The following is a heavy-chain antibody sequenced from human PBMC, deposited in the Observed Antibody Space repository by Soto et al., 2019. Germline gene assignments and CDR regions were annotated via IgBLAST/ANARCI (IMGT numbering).Heavy chain of an antibody. D-gene: IGHD2-15*01. J-gene: IGHJ6*02. CDR1: GGSISSYY. CDR2: ISDSGST. Sequence: QVQLQESGPGLVKPSETLSLTCTVSGGSISSYYWSWIRQPPGKGLEWIGYISDSGSTNYNPSLISRLAISVDTSNNHFSLKLRSVTAADTAVYYCARRIKYYDAMAVWGQGTTVTV. CDR3: ARRIKYYDAMAV. V-gene: IGHV4-59*08.